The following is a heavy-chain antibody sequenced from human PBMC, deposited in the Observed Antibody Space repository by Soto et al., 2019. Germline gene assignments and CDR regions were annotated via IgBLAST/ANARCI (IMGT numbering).Heavy chain of an antibody. CDR1: GGSCSSTSYY. D-gene: IGHD3-10*01. CDR3: AREGYGSGSLRLWYYFDY. V-gene: IGHV4-39*07. CDR2: IYYSGRT. Sequence: LETLSLTCSVSGGSCSSTSYYWGWIRQPPGKGLEWIGSIYYSGRTYYNPSLKSRITISVDTSKNQFSLKLSSVTAADTAVYYCAREGYGSGSLRLWYYFDYWGQGTLVTVSS. J-gene: IGHJ4*02.